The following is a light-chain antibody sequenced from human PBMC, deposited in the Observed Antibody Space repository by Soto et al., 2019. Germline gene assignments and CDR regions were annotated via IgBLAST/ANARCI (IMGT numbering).Light chain of an antibody. V-gene: IGLV2-23*01. CDR3: CSYAGSSTYV. Sequence: QSVLTQPAFVSGSPGQSITISCTGTSSDVGSYNLVSWYQQHPGKAPKLMIYEGSKRPSGVSNRFSGSKSGNTASLTISGLQSEDEADYYCCSYAGSSTYVFGTGTKVTGL. J-gene: IGLJ1*01. CDR1: SSDVGSYNL. CDR2: EGS.